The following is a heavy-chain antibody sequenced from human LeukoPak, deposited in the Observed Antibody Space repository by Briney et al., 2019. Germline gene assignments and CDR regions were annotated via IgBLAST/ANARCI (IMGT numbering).Heavy chain of an antibody. V-gene: IGHV3-7*01. CDR2: IKQDGSEK. D-gene: IGHD3-10*01. CDR1: GFTFSSSW. CDR3: ARVVPPLYYFDY. Sequence: GGSLRLSCAASGFTFSSSWMSWVRQAPGKGLEWVANIKQDGSEKYYVDSVKGRFIISRNSAKNSLYLQMNSLRAEDTAVYYCARVVPPLYYFDYWGQGTLVTVSS. J-gene: IGHJ4*02.